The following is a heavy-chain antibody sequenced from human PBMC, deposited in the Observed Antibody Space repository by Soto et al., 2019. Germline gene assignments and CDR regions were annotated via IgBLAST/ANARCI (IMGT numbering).Heavy chain of an antibody. J-gene: IGHJ4*02. CDR2: IIPIFGTA. D-gene: IGHD4-17*01. CDR3: ARPSAATTSTGWYFDY. CDR1: GGTFSSYA. Sequence: SVKVSCKASGGTFSSYAISWLRQSPGQGLEWMGGIIPIFGTANYAQKFQGRVTITADKSTSTAYMELSSLRSEDTAVYYCARPSAATTSTGWYFDYWGQGTLVTVSS. V-gene: IGHV1-69*06.